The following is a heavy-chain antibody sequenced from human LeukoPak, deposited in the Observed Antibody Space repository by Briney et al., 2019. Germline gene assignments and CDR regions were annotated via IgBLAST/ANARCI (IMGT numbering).Heavy chain of an antibody. V-gene: IGHV3-23*01. J-gene: IGHJ4*02. CDR3: ARDYNGYCSGGRCYLPFDY. Sequence: GGSLRLSCVASGFTFSSYWMHWVRQAPGKGLEWVSAISGSGGSTYYADSVKGRFTISRDNSKNTLYLEMNSLRAEDTAVYYCARDYNGYCSGGRCYLPFDYWGQGTLVTVSS. D-gene: IGHD2-15*01. CDR2: ISGSGGST. CDR1: GFTFSSYW.